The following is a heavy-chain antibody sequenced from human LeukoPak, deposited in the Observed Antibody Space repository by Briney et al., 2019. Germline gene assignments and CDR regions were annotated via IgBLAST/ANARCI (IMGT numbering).Heavy chain of an antibody. Sequence: SETLSLTCTVSGGSISSSSYYWGWIRQPPGKGLEWIGSIYYSGSTYYNPSLKSRVTISVDTSNNQFSLKLSSVTAADTAVYYCASGRGVVVAGLNYWGQGTLVTVSS. CDR2: IYYSGST. V-gene: IGHV4-39*01. J-gene: IGHJ4*02. D-gene: IGHD2-15*01. CDR3: ASGRGVVVAGLNY. CDR1: GGSISSSSYY.